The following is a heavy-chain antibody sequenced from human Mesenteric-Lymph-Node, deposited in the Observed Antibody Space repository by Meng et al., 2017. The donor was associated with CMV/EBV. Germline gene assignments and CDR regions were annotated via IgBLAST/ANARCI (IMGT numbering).Heavy chain of an antibody. J-gene: IGHJ4*02. CDR3: AGSYYYGSGSYYTNFDY. Sequence: YTSTSYAMNWVRQAPGQGLEWMGWINTNTGNPTYAQGFTGRFVFSLDTSVSTAYLQISSLKAEDTAVYYCAGSYYYGSGSYYTNFDYWGQGTLVTVSS. D-gene: IGHD3-10*01. V-gene: IGHV7-4-1*02. CDR2: INTNTGNP. CDR1: YTSTSYA.